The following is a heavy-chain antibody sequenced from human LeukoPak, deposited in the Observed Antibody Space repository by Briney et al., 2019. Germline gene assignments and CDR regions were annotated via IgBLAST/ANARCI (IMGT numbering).Heavy chain of an antibody. D-gene: IGHD5-12*01. V-gene: IGHV4-34*01. CDR2: INHSGST. CDR3: ARDPRGSGYDWSDWFDP. Sequence: NPSETLSLTCAVYGGSFSGYYWSWIRQPPGKGLEWIGEINHSGSTNYNPSLKSRVTISVDTSKNQFSPKLSSVTAADTAVYYCARDPRGSGYDWSDWFDPWGQGTLVTVSS. CDR1: GGSFSGYY. J-gene: IGHJ5*02.